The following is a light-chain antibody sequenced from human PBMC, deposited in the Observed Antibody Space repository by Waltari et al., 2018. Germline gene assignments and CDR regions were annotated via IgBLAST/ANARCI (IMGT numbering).Light chain of an antibody. J-gene: IGKJ2*01. V-gene: IGKV3-20*01. CDR3: QRYGDSPKYT. Sequence: IVLTQSPGTLSLPPGERATLPCRPSQSISSIYLAWYQQKPGQAPRRLIYGSSSRATGIPDRFSGSGSGTDFTLTISRLEPEDFAVYYCQRYGDSPKYTFGQGTKLEIK. CDR2: GSS. CDR1: QSISSIY.